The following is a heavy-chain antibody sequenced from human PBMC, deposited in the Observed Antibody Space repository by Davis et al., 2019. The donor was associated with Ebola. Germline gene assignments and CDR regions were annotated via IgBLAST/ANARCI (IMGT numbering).Heavy chain of an antibody. V-gene: IGHV4-39*01. CDR1: GGSISSSSYY. D-gene: IGHD5-18*01. Sequence: SLTCTVSGGSISSSSYYWGWIRQPPGKGLEWIGSIYYSGSTYYNPSLKSRVTISVDTSKNQFSLKLSSVTAADTAVYYCARRGTDTAMGTTFDYWGQGTLVTVSS. J-gene: IGHJ4*02. CDR3: ARRGTDTAMGTTFDY. CDR2: IYYSGST.